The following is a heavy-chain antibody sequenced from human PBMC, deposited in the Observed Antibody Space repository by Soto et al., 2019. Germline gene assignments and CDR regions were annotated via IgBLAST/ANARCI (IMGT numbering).Heavy chain of an antibody. D-gene: IGHD6-13*01. CDR1: GSTFTSYG. Sequence: QVQLVQSGDEVKKPGASVKVSCKVSGSTFTSYGISWVRQSPGQGLEWMGWISAYIGNTNYAERLQGRVTLTTDTSTSADYRELMRLSSDEAAVWFCASDAAPNVNTAQKFDYCGQGALVPGSS. CDR3: ASDAAPNVNTAQKFDY. J-gene: IGHJ4*02. CDR2: ISAYIGNT. V-gene: IGHV1-18*01.